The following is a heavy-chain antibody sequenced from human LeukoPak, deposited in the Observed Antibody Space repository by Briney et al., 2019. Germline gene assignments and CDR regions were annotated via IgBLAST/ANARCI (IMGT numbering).Heavy chain of an antibody. J-gene: IGHJ4*02. V-gene: IGHV3-74*01. CDR1: GFTFSHYW. D-gene: IGHD3-22*01. CDR2: TNTDGSST. Sequence: GGSLRLSCEASGFTFSHYWMHWVRQAPGKGLVWVSRTNTDGSSTSYMDSAKGRFTISRDNAKNTIYLQMNSLRAEDTAVYYWVPSDSSGLDWGQGTLVTVSS. CDR3: VPSDSSGLD.